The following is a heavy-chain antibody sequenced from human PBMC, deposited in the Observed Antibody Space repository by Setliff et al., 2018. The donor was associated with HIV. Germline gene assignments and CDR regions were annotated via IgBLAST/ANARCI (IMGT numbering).Heavy chain of an antibody. J-gene: IGHJ4*02. CDR2: INHSGST. D-gene: IGHD1-26*01. CDR1: GGSISGGGSY. V-gene: IGHV4-61*08. CDR3: AKKGRGSYGPYFDD. Sequence: SETLSLTCTVSGGSISGGGSYWSWIRQPPGKGLEWIGEINHSGSTNYNPSLKSRVTISVDTSKNQFSLKLSSVTAADTAVYYCAKKGRGSYGPYFDDWGQGTLVTVSS.